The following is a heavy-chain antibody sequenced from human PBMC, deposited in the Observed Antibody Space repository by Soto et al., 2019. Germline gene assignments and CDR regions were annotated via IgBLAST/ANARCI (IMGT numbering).Heavy chain of an antibody. D-gene: IGHD2-15*01. CDR1: GFTFSSYA. J-gene: IGHJ3*02. V-gene: IGHV3-23*01. Sequence: PGGSLRLSCAASGFTFSSYAMTWVRQAPGKGLEWVSVIGGSGGSIYYADFVKGRFTIARDSSKNTLYLQMNSLRAEDTAVYYCAKEYCSGGTCYGAFDIWGQGTMVTV. CDR2: IGGSGGSI. CDR3: AKEYCSGGTCYGAFDI.